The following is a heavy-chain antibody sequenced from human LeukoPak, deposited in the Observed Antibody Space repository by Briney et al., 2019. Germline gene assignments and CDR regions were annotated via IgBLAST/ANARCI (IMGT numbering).Heavy chain of an antibody. J-gene: IGHJ6*03. CDR1: GGTFSSYA. CDR3: ARGEVDTATAPYYYYMDV. V-gene: IGHV1-69*05. CDR2: IIPIFGTA. Sequence: ASVKVSCKASGGTFSSYAISWVRQAPGQGLEWMGRIIPIFGTANYAQKFQGRVTITTDESTSTAYMELSSLRSEDTAVYYCARGEVDTATAPYYYYMDVWGKGTTVTVSS. D-gene: IGHD5-18*01.